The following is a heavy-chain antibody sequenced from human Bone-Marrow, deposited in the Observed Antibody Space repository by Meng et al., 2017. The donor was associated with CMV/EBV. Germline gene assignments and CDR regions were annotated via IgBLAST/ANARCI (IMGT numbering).Heavy chain of an antibody. D-gene: IGHD3-10*01. CDR2: IYSGGST. V-gene: IGHV3-53*01. J-gene: IGHJ4*02. CDR3: ARLYGSGSDFDY. CDR1: GFTVSSNY. Sequence: GESLKISCAASGFTVSSNYMSWVRQAPGKGLEWVSVIYSGGSTYYADSVKGRFTISRDNSKNTLYLQMNSLRDEDTAVYYCARLYGSGSDFDYWGQGTLVTVS.